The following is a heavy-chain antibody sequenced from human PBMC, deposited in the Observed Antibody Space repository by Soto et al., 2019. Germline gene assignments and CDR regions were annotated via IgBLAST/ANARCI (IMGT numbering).Heavy chain of an antibody. J-gene: IGHJ6*02. V-gene: IGHV3-23*01. CDR3: AKDLRPQEGSYGFHYHGMDV. Sequence: GGSLRLSCAASGFRFSSYSMSWLRQALGKGLEWVSAIRGRGGSTYYADSVKGRFTISRDTSKNTVYLQRNSLQAENTAVYYSAKDLRPQEGSYGFHYHGMDVWGQGSTFTVAS. CDR1: GFRFSSYS. CDR2: IRGRGGST. D-gene: IGHD5-18*01.